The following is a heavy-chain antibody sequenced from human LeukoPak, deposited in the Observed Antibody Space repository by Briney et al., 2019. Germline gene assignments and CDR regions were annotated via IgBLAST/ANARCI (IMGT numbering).Heavy chain of an antibody. CDR3: ARAGYSSGWQVFDV. V-gene: IGHV4-34*01. Sequence: SETLSLTCAVYGGSFSGYYWSWIRQPPGKGLEWIGEINHSGSTNHNPSLKSRVTISVDTSKNQFSLKLSSVTAADTAVYYCARAGYSSGWQVFDVWGQGTMVTVSS. CDR2: INHSGST. CDR1: GGSFSGYY. D-gene: IGHD6-19*01. J-gene: IGHJ3*01.